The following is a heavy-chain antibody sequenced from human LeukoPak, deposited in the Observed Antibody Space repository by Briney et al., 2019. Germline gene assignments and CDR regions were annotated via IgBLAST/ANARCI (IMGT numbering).Heavy chain of an antibody. CDR3: ARCMVLSQGWCNWFDP. CDR1: GFDLSTYA. D-gene: IGHD6-13*01. V-gene: IGHV3-23*01. Sequence: GGSLRLSCAASGFDLSTYAMTWVRQAPARGLEWVSSIRIGGGGTYYAGSVKGRFTISRDNSENTLHLQMNNLRVGDTAKYFCARCMVLSQGWCNWFDPWGQGTLVTVSS. CDR2: IRIGGGGT. J-gene: IGHJ5*02.